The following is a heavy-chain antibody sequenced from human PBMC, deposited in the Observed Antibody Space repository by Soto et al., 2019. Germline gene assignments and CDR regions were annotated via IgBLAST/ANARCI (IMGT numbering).Heavy chain of an antibody. V-gene: IGHV1-18*04. D-gene: IGHD5-12*01. CDR1: GYTFTSYG. CDR2: ISAKKGNT. CDR3: ARERIYPGFYFHVMDV. Sequence: ASVKVSCKASGYTFTSYGISWVRQAPGQGLEWMGWISAKKGNTKYAQKFQGRVTMTTDTSTSTAYMELRSLRSDDTAVYYCARERIYPGFYFHVMDVWGQGTTLTVSS. J-gene: IGHJ6*02.